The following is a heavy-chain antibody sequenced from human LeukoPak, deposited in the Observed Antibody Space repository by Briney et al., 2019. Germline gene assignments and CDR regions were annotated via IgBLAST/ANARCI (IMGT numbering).Heavy chain of an antibody. CDR3: AKDVRRIAVAGTVKRSVPQYYHAMEV. CDR1: GFTFSSYS. CDR2: ISSSSSYI. Sequence: GGSLRLSCAASGFTFSSYSMNWVRQAPGKGLEWVSSISSSSSYIYYADSVKGRFTISRDNPKNTLYLEMNSLRVEDTAVYYCAKDVRRIAVAGTVKRSVPQYYHAMEVWGQGTTVTVSS. V-gene: IGHV3-21*06. D-gene: IGHD6-19*01. J-gene: IGHJ6*02.